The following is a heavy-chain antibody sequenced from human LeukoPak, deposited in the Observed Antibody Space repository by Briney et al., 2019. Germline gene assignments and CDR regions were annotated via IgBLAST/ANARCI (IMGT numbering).Heavy chain of an antibody. D-gene: IGHD5-24*01. CDR3: ARGVRDGYKSDAFDI. CDR2: INHSGST. CDR1: DGSFSGYY. V-gene: IGHV4-34*01. J-gene: IGHJ3*02. Sequence: SETLSLTCAVYDGSFSGYYWSWIRQPPGKGLEWIGEINHSGSTNYNPSLRSRVTISVDTSKNQFSLKLSSVTAADTAVYYCARGVRDGYKSDAFDIWGQGTMVTVSS.